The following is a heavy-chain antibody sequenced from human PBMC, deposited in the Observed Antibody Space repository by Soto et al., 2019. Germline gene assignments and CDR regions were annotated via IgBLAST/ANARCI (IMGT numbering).Heavy chain of an antibody. CDR3: ARLPPNRVYWFDP. D-gene: IGHD6-6*01. CDR1: GGSISSGGYY. CDR2: IYYSGST. V-gene: IGHV4-31*03. Sequence: PSETLSLTCTVSGGSISSGGYYWSWIRQHPGKGLECIGYIYYSGSTYYNPSLKSRLTISIDRSKNQFSLNLNSVTAADTAVYYCARLPPNRVYWFDPSGQGALVTVSS. J-gene: IGHJ5*02.